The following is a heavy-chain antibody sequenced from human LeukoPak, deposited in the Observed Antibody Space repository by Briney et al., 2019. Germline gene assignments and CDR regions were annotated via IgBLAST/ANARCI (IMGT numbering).Heavy chain of an antibody. J-gene: IGHJ4*02. CDR2: IIPIFGTA. CDR1: GGTFSSYA. D-gene: IGHD4-17*01. CDR3: AKDYGDYEGFFDY. V-gene: IGHV1-69*06. Sequence: AASVKVSCKASGGTFSSYAISWVRQAPGQRLEWMGRIIPIFGTANYAQKFQGRVTITADKSTSTAYMELSSLRSEDTAVYYCAKDYGDYEGFFDYWGQGTLVTVSS.